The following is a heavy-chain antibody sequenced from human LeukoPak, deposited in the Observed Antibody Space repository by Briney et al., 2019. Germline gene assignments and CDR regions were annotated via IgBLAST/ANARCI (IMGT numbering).Heavy chain of an antibody. V-gene: IGHV3-7*01. CDR1: GFTFRSYW. CDR3: ARDRAAAPDLTNYYYYYYMDV. Sequence: GGSLRLSCAASGFTFRSYWMSWVRQAPGKGLEWVANIKQDGSEKYYVDSVKGRFTISRDNAKNSLYLQMKSLRAEDTAVYYCARDRAAAPDLTNYYYYYYMDVWGKGTTVTVSS. D-gene: IGHD6-13*01. CDR2: IKQDGSEK. J-gene: IGHJ6*03.